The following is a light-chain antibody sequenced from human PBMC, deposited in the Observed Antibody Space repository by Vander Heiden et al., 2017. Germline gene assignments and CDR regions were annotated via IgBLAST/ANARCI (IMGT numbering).Light chain of an antibody. CDR3: NSRDSSGDHWV. CDR1: SPRSYD. J-gene: IGLJ3*02. V-gene: IGLV3-19*01. Sequence: SSHLTQHPAVSVALGQTVRITCQGDSPRSYDASWYQQKPGHGPVLMIYGKSNRPTGIPDRFSGSSSRNRASLTITGAKAEDEADYYCNSRDSSGDHWVFGGGTKLTVL. CDR2: GKS.